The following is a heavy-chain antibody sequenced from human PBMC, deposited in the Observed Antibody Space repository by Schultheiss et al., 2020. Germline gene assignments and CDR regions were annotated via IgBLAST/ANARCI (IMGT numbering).Heavy chain of an antibody. J-gene: IGHJ4*02. CDR2: IYYSGST. D-gene: IGHD1-26*01. CDR1: GGSISSGGYY. Sequence: SQTLSLTCTVSGGSISSGGYYWSWIRQHPGKGLEWIGYIYYSGSTYYNPSLKSRVTISVDTSKNQFSLKLSSVTAADTAVYYCARVSVKWDLSGTGSLDYWGQGTRVNVSS. V-gene: IGHV4-31*03. CDR3: ARVSVKWDLSGTGSLDY.